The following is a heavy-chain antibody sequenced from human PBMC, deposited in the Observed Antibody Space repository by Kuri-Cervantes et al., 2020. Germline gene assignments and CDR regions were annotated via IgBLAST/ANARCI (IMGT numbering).Heavy chain of an antibody. J-gene: IGHJ6*02. D-gene: IGHD2-2*01. Sequence: GSLRLSCAVYGGSFSGYYWSWIRQPPGKGLEWIGSIYYSGSTYYNPSLKSRVTISVDTSKNQFSLKLSSVTAADTAVYYCARKSCSSTSCYFDYYYYYGMDVWGQGTTVTVSS. CDR3: ARKSCSSTSCYFDYYYYYGMDV. CDR2: IYYSGST. CDR1: GGSFSGYY. V-gene: IGHV4-34*01.